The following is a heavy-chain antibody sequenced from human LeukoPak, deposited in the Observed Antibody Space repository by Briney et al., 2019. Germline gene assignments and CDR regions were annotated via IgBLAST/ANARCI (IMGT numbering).Heavy chain of an antibody. Sequence: GESLKISCKGSGYTFTNYWIGWVRQMPGKGLEFMGIIYPGDSDTRYSPSFQGQVTISVDKSINTAYLQWSGLKASDTAMYYCARRVDTAYDAFDIWGQGTMVTVSS. CDR1: GYTFTNYW. D-gene: IGHD5-18*01. V-gene: IGHV5-51*01. CDR3: ARRVDTAYDAFDI. J-gene: IGHJ3*02. CDR2: IYPGDSDT.